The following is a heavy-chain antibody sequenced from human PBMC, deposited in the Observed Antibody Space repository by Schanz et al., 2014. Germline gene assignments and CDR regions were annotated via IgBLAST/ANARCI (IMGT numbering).Heavy chain of an antibody. D-gene: IGHD1-26*01. J-gene: IGHJ6*02. CDR2: LTGSGGGT. CDR3: VKDLQRELLRDDHYYGMDV. V-gene: IGHV3-23*01. CDR1: GFTFSSYS. Sequence: VQLLQSGGALVQPGGSLRLSCSASGFTFSSYSMYWVRQAPGKGPEWVSSLTGSGGGTYYADSVRGRFAISRDNSKNTLYLQVNSLRAEDTAVYYCVKDLQRELLRDDHYYGMDVWGQGTTGTVSS.